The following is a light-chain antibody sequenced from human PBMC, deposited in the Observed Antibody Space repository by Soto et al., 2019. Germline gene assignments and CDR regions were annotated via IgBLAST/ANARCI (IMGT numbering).Light chain of an antibody. Sequence: ETVMTQSPATLSVSPGERATLSCRASQSARISLGWYQQKPGQAPRLLIYDVSTRATGVPARFSGSGSGTEFTLTISSPQSEDFAVYYCQQYNNWPPTFGQGTRRRL. CDR1: QSARIS. V-gene: IGKV3-15*01. J-gene: IGKJ5*01. CDR2: DVS. CDR3: QQYNNWPPT.